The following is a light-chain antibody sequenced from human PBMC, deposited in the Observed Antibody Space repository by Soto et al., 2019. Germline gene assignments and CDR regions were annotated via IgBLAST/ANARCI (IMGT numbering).Light chain of an antibody. Sequence: DVPMTQSPSALSAAVGGGYIIAFPASQTIATWLAWYQQKPAKAPKLLIYDATRLESGVPSRFIGCESRTEITLTICSLQTDDVATYYCQQDNSYSPWTFGQGTRV. CDR2: DAT. CDR3: QQDNSYSPWT. J-gene: IGKJ1*01. V-gene: IGKV1-5*01. CDR1: QTIATW.